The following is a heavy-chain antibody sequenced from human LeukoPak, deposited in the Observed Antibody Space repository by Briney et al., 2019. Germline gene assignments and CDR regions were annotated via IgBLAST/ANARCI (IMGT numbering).Heavy chain of an antibody. Sequence: SQTLSLTCAVCGDSVSSNSAAWHWIRQSPARGLEWLGRRYYRSKWYNDYAVSVKTRITINPDTSKNRFSLQLNSVTPEDTAVYYCARRSKKGIAARRRDAFDIWGQGTMVTVSS. D-gene: IGHD6-6*01. V-gene: IGHV6-1*01. CDR2: RYYRSKWYN. CDR3: ARRSKKGIAARRRDAFDI. CDR1: GDSVSSNSAA. J-gene: IGHJ3*02.